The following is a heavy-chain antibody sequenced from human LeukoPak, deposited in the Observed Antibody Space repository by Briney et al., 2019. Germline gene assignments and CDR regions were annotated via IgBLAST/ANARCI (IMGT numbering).Heavy chain of an antibody. Sequence: GASVKVSCKASGYTFTSYDISWVRQAPGQGLEWMGWISAYNGNTNYAQKLQGRVTMTTDTSTSTAYMELRSLRSDDTAVYYCARGTIVVVVAGPFDPWGQGTLVTVSS. D-gene: IGHD2-15*01. CDR2: ISAYNGNT. CDR3: ARGTIVVVVAGPFDP. J-gene: IGHJ5*02. V-gene: IGHV1-18*01. CDR1: GYTFTSYD.